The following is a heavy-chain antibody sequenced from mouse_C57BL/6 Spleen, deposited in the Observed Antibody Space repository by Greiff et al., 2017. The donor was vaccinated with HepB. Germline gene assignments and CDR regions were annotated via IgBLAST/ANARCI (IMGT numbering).Heavy chain of an antibody. J-gene: IGHJ4*01. V-gene: IGHV2-5*01. CDR1: GFSLTSYG. D-gene: IGHD1-1*01. CDR3: AKGGQFITTVVALYYYAMDY. CDR2: IWRGGST. Sequence: VKLMESGPGLVQPSQSLSITCTVSGFSLTSYGVHWVRQSPGKGLEWLGVIWRGGSTDYNAAFMSRLSITKDNSKSQVFFKMNSLQADDTAIYYCAKGGQFITTVVALYYYAMDYWGQGTSVTVSS.